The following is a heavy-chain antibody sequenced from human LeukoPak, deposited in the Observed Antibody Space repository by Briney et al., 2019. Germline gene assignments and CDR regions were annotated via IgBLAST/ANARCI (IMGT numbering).Heavy chain of an antibody. CDR1: GITFTSHA. CDR3: AKGGVATMRDGYNYYYYYMEV. D-gene: IGHD5-24*01. CDR2: ISGSGGHT. V-gene: IGHV3-23*01. Sequence: GGSLRLSCAASGITFTSHAMSWVRQAPGKGLEWVSLISGSGGHTYYGDSVKGRFTVSRDNSKSTLYLQMNSLRAEDTAVYYCAKGGVATMRDGYNYYYYYMEVWGRGTTVTVSS. J-gene: IGHJ6*03.